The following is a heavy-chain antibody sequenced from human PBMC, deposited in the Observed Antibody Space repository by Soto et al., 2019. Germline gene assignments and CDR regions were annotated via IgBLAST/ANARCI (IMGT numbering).Heavy chain of an antibody. D-gene: IGHD6-13*01. CDR2: IRSKAYGGTT. J-gene: IGHJ6*02. CDR1: GFTFGDYA. V-gene: IGHV3-49*03. Sequence: GGSLRLSCTASGFTFGDYAMSWFRQAPGKGLEWVGFIRSKAYGGTTEYAASVTGRFTISRDDSKSIAYLQMHSLKTEDTAVYYCTRDLFEQQLVWYYYGMDVWGQGTTVTVS. CDR3: TRDLFEQQLVWYYYGMDV.